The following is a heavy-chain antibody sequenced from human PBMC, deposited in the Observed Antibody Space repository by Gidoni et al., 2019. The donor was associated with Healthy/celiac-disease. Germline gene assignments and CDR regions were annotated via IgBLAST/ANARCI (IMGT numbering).Heavy chain of an antibody. Sequence: QVQLVESGGGVVQPGRSLRLSCAASGFTFSSYGMHWVRQAPGKGLEWVAVISYDGSNKYYADSVKGRFTISRDNSKNTLYLQMNSLRAEDTAVYYCAKDLNYYDSSGYYEGGMDVWGQGTTVTVSS. V-gene: IGHV3-30*18. CDR1: GFTFSSYG. CDR2: ISYDGSNK. D-gene: IGHD3-22*01. J-gene: IGHJ6*02. CDR3: AKDLNYYDSSGYYEGGMDV.